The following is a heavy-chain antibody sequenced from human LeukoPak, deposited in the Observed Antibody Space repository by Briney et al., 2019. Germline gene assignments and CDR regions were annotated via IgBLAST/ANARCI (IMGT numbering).Heavy chain of an antibody. V-gene: IGHV3-11*04. D-gene: IGHD6-19*01. J-gene: IGHJ4*02. Sequence: KAGGSLRLSCAASGFTFSDYYMSWIRQAPGKGLEWVSYISSSGSTIYYADSVKGRFTISRDNAKNSLYLQMNSLRAEDTAVYYCARDLEGLYSSGWSDYFDYWGQGTLVTVSS. CDR2: ISSSGSTI. CDR3: ARDLEGLYSSGWSDYFDY. CDR1: GFTFSDYY.